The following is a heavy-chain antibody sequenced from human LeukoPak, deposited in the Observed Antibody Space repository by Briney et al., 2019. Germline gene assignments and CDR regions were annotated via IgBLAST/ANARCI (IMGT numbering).Heavy chain of an antibody. CDR3: ATFNRRDSFDF. CDR2: IKSKSKTDGGAT. Sequence: GSLRLSCEASGFNFNGVWMSWVRQAPGKGLDWVGRIKSKSKTDGGATDVAASVKSRFTLSRDESKDTFYLQMTSLKTEDTAVYYCATFNRRDSFDFWGQGAMVTVSS. V-gene: IGHV3-15*01. J-gene: IGHJ3*01. CDR1: GFNFNGVW.